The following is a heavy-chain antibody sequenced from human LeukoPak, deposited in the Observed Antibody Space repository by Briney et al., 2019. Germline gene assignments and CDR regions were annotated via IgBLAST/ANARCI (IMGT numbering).Heavy chain of an antibody. CDR2: ISAYNGNT. D-gene: IGHD2-2*01. V-gene: IGHV1-18*01. CDR3: AREGYCSSTSCYGFRYFDY. Sequence: ASVKVSCKASGYTFTSYGISWVRQAPGQGLEWMGWISAYNGNTNYAQKLQGRVTMTTDTSTSTAYMELRSLRSDDTAVYYCAREGYCSSTSCYGFRYFDYWGQGTLVTVSS. J-gene: IGHJ4*02. CDR1: GYTFTSYG.